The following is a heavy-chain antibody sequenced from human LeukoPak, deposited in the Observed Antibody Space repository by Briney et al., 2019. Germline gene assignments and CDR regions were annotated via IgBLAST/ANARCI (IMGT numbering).Heavy chain of an antibody. CDR2: IKQDGSEK. J-gene: IGHJ6*02. Sequence: PGGSLGLSCAASGFTFSSYWMSWVRQAPGKGLEWVANIKQDGSEKYYVDSVKGRFTISRDNAKNSLYLQMNSLRAEDTAVYYCARGLEEWLVPGYYYYGMDVWGQGTTVTVSS. D-gene: IGHD6-19*01. V-gene: IGHV3-7*01. CDR1: GFTFSSYW. CDR3: ARGLEEWLVPGYYYYGMDV.